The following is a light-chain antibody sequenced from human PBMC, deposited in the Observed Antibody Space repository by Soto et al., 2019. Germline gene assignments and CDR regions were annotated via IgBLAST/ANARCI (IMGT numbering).Light chain of an antibody. V-gene: IGKV3-11*01. Sequence: EIVLTQSPATLSLSPGERATLSCRASQSVSSYLAWYQQRPGQAPRLLIYDASNRATGVPARFSGSGSGTDFTLTISSLEPEDFAVYYCQQRSSWPPTFGQGNDWRL. J-gene: IGKJ5*01. CDR2: DAS. CDR1: QSVSSY. CDR3: QQRSSWPPT.